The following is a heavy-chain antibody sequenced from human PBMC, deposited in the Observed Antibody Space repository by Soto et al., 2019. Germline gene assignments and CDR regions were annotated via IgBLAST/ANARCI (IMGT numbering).Heavy chain of an antibody. CDR2: IYYSGST. J-gene: IGHJ4*02. CDR3: ASGYYDILTGRDTKYYFDY. V-gene: IGHV4-61*08. Sequence: SETLSLTCAVSGGSISSGGYYWSWIRQPPGKGLEWIEYIYYSGSTNYNPSLKSRVMISVDTSKNQFSLNLSSVTAADTAVYYCASGYYDILTGRDTKYYFDYWGQGALVTAPQ. CDR1: GGSISSGGYY. D-gene: IGHD3-9*01.